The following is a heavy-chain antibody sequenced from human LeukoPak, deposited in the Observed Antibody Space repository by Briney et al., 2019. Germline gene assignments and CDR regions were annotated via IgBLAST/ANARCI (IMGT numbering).Heavy chain of an antibody. CDR1: GFTFNSYA. D-gene: IGHD6-19*01. V-gene: IGHV3-23*01. CDR3: AKAGIGVVGYFDY. Sequence: GGSLRLSCSASGFTFNSYAMSWVRQAPGKGLEWVSAIRGSGGGTYYADSVKGRFTISRDNSKNTLYLQMNSLRDEDTALYFCAKAGIGVVGYFDYWGQGTLVTVSS. CDR2: IRGSGGGT. J-gene: IGHJ4*02.